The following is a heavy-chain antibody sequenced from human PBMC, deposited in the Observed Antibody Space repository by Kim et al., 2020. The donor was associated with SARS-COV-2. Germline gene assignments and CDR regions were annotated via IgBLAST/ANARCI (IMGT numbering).Heavy chain of an antibody. Sequence: TTHHPSRTSRVTISVDTSKTQFALKLSSVTAADTAVYYCARLMGYYMDVWGKGTTVTVSS. D-gene: IGHD3-10*01. V-gene: IGHV4-4*08. CDR3: ARLMGYYMDV. CDR2: T. J-gene: IGHJ6*03.